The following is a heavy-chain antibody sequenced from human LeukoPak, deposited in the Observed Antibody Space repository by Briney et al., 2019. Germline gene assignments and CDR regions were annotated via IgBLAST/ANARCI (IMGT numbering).Heavy chain of an antibody. D-gene: IGHD2-2*01. CDR2: ISRTSAYI. CDR1: GFTFSAYA. J-gene: IGHJ4*02. V-gene: IGHV3-21*01. CDR3: ARDERRYCSDSSCYPGDY. Sequence: GGSLRLSCAASGFTFSAYAVTWVRQAPGKGLEWVSAISRTSAYIYYSDSVKGRFTISRDNAKNSVYLQIDSLRAEDTAVYYCARDERRYCSDSSCYPGDYWGQGTLVTVSS.